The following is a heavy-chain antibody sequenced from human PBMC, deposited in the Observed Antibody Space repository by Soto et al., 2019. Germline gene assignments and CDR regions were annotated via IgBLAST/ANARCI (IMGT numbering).Heavy chain of an antibody. J-gene: IGHJ3*02. D-gene: IGHD6-19*01. CDR2: ISSSSSTI. V-gene: IGHV3-48*02. Sequence: GGFLRLSCAASGFTFSSYSMNWVRQAPGKGLEWVSYISSSSSTIYYADSVKGRFTISRDNAKNSLYLQMNSLRDEDTAVYYCARDSIAVAGPMGAFDIWGQGTMVTVSS. CDR3: ARDSIAVAGPMGAFDI. CDR1: GFTFSSYS.